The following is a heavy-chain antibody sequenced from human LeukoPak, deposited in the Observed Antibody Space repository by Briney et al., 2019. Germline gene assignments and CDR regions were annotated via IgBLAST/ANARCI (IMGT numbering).Heavy chain of an antibody. J-gene: IGHJ4*02. V-gene: IGHV3-21*04. D-gene: IGHD4-23*01. CDR2: ISSSSSYI. CDR3: AKVTLYGGNSPADY. CDR1: GFTFSSYS. Sequence: GGSLRLSCAASGFTFSSYSMNWVRQAPGKGLEWVSSISSSSSYIYYADSVKGRFTISRDNAKNTLYLQMNSLRAEDTAVYYCAKVTLYGGNSPADYWAQGTLVTVSS.